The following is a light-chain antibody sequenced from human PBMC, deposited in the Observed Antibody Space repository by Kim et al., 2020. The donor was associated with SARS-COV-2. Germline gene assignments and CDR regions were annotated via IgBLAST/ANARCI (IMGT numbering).Light chain of an antibody. CDR2: GNS. V-gene: IGLV1-40*01. CDR1: SSNVGADYD. J-gene: IGLJ2*01. CDR3: QSYDSSLSGHVV. Sequence: VTIAGTGGSSNVGADYDLHWYLHLPGTAPKLLIYGNSNRPSGVPDRFSGSKSGTSASLAITGLQAEDEADYYCQSYDSSLSGHVVFGGGTQLTVL.